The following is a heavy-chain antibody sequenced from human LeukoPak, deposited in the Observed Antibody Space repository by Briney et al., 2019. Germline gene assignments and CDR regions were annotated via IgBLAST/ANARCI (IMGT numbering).Heavy chain of an antibody. CDR3: ARKPTLDFWSGYLEAFDI. CDR1: GGSFSGYY. Sequence: SETLSLTCAVYGGSFSGYYWSWIRQPPGKGLEWIGSIYYSGSTYYNPSLKSRVTISVDTSKNQFSLKLSSVTAADTAVYYCARKPTLDFWSGYLEAFDIWGQGTMVTVSS. D-gene: IGHD3-3*01. J-gene: IGHJ3*02. V-gene: IGHV4-34*01. CDR2: IYYSGST.